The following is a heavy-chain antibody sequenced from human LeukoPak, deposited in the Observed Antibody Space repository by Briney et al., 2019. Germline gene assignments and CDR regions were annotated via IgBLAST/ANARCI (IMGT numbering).Heavy chain of an antibody. V-gene: IGHV4-61*01. CDR2: IYYSGST. Sequence: SETLSLTCTVSGGSVSSGSYYWSWIRQPTGKGLEWIGYIYYSGSTNYNPSLKSRVTISVDTSKNQFSLKLSSVTAADTAVYYCARDWSCSSTSCLNDAFDIWGQGTMVTVSS. J-gene: IGHJ3*02. CDR3: ARDWSCSSTSCLNDAFDI. D-gene: IGHD2-2*01. CDR1: GGSVSSGSYY.